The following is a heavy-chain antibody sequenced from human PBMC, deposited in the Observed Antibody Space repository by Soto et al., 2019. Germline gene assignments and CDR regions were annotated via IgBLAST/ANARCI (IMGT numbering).Heavy chain of an antibody. CDR2: NSAYNGNT. J-gene: IGHJ4*02. CDR1: GSTFTSYG. D-gene: IGHD3-16*02. V-gene: IGHV1-18*01. CDR3: ALDGHYDYVWGCYRYKHFDY. Sequence: ASVKVPCKASGSTFTSYGISWVRQAPGQGLEGMGWNSAYNGNTNYAQKLQGSVTMTTDTSTSTAYMELRSLRSDDTAVYYCALDGHYDYVWGCYRYKHFDYWGQGTLVTVSS.